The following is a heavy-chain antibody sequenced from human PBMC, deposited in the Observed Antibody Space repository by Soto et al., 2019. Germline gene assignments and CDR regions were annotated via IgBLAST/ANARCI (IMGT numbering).Heavy chain of an antibody. V-gene: IGHV1-2*02. CDR1: GYTFTGYY. J-gene: IGHJ4*02. Sequence: GASVKVSCKASGYTFTGYYIHWVRQAPGQGLEWMGWINPNTGGTDYAQKFQGRVTMTRDTSISTAYMELSRLRSDDTAVYYCARDERLSDYWGQGTLVTVSS. CDR2: INPNTGGT. CDR3: ARDERLSDY.